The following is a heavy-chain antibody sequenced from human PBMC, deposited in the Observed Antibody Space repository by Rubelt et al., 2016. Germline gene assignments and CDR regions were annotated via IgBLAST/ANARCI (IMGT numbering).Heavy chain of an antibody. Sequence: QVQLQESGPGLVKPSETLSLICTVSGDSMSGHYWSWIRQPPGKGLEWIGSIYYSGSTYSNPSLKIRVPISVDRSKNRFSLKLSSVTAAVTAVYYGARHVGVVVPAAMHYCDYWGQGTLVTVSS. CDR1: GDSMSGHY. CDR3: ARHVGVVVPAAMHYCDY. D-gene: IGHD2-2*01. CDR2: IYYSGST. J-gene: IGHJ4*02. V-gene: IGHV4-38-2*02.